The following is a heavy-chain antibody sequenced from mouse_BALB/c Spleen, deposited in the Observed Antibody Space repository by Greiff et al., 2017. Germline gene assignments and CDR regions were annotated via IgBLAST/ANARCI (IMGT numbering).Heavy chain of an antibody. D-gene: IGHD1-2*01. CDR1: GFTFSSYG. J-gene: IGHJ3*01. V-gene: IGHV5-6-3*01. Sequence: EVMLVESGGGLVQPGGSLKLSCAASGFTFSSYGMSWVRQTPDKRLELVATINSNGGSTYYPDSVKGRFTISRDNAKNTLYLQMSSLKSEDTAMYYCARGIHYYGSAWFAYWGQGTLVTVSA. CDR2: INSNGGST. CDR3: ARGIHYYGSAWFAY.